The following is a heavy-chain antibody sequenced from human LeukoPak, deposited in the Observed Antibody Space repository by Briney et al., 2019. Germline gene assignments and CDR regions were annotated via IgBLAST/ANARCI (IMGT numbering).Heavy chain of an antibody. CDR1: GYTFTSYD. D-gene: IGHD2-8*01. J-gene: IGHJ4*02. Sequence: ASVKVSCKASGYTFTSYDINWVRQTTGQGLEWMGWMNPNSGNTGYTQKFQGRVTMTRNTSISTAYMGLSSLRSEDTAVYYCGRGRGNGRPENYFDYWGQGTLVTVSS. CDR3: GRGRGNGRPENYFDY. V-gene: IGHV1-8*01. CDR2: MNPNSGNT.